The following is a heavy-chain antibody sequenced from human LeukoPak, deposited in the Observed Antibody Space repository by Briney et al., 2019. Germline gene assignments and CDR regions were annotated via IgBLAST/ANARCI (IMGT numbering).Heavy chain of an antibody. CDR3: ARRSEGYCSSTSCYTGSAPDY. V-gene: IGHV4-34*01. CDR1: GGSFSGYY. CDR2: INHSGST. Sequence: SETLSLTCAVYGGSFSGYYWSWIRQPPGKGLEWIGEINHSGSTNYNPSLKSRVTISVDTSKNQFSLKLSSVTAADTAVYYCARRSEGYCSSTSCYTGSAPDYWGQGTLVTVSS. D-gene: IGHD2-2*02. J-gene: IGHJ4*02.